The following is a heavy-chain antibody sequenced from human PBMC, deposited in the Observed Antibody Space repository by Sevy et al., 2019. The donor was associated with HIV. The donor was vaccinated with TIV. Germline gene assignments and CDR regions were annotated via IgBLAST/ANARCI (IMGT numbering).Heavy chain of an antibody. D-gene: IGHD5-18*01. CDR3: ATDGATALNSAYFFDY. Sequence: GRSLRLSCAASGFTFNHYSLHWLRQAPGKGLEWVAFVSYDGWPKYYADSGKGRFTIFRDNSKKTISLQMDNLRPEDTALYYCATDGATALNSAYFFDYWGRGTLVTVSS. CDR2: VSYDGWPK. V-gene: IGHV3-30*04. J-gene: IGHJ4*02. CDR1: GFTFNHYS.